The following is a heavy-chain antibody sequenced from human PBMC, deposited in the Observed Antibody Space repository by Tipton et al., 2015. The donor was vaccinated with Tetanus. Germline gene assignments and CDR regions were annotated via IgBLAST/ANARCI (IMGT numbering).Heavy chain of an antibody. J-gene: IGHJ4*02. CDR3: AGLYYYDSASYPLY. Sequence: TLSLTCTVSGVSISSNSYYWGWVRQPPGKGLEWIGSIFYTGSTYYNPSLKSRVTMSVDTSKNQFSLRLRSVTAADTAVFYCAGLYYYDSASYPLYWGQGTLVTVSS. CDR2: IFYTGST. D-gene: IGHD3-10*01. V-gene: IGHV4-39*01. CDR1: GVSISSNSYY.